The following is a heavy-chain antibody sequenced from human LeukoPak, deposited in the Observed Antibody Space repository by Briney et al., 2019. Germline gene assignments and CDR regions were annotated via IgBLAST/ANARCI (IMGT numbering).Heavy chain of an antibody. CDR1: GGSISSYY. CDR2: IYYSGST. D-gene: IGHD3-9*01. J-gene: IGHJ4*02. V-gene: IGHV4-59*05. Sequence: PSETLSLTCTVSGGSISSYYWSWIRQPPGKGLEWIGSIYYSGSTYYNPSLKSRVTISVDTSKNQFSLKLSSVTAADTAVYYCARLPGNDIGYWGQGTLATVSS. CDR3: ARLPGNDIGY.